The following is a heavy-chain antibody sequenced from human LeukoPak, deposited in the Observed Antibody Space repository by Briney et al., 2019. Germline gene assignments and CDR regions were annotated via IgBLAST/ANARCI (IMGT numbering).Heavy chain of an antibody. V-gene: IGHV3-11*01. Sequence: GGSLRLSCAASGFTFSDYYMSWIRQAPGKGLEWVSYIRSSGSTIYYADSVKGRFTISRDNAKNSLYLQMNSLRAEDTAVYYCARDGEDSLYYYYYMDVWGKGTTVTVSS. CDR2: IRSSGSTI. D-gene: IGHD3-10*01. J-gene: IGHJ6*03. CDR3: ARDGEDSLYYYYYMDV. CDR1: GFTFSDYY.